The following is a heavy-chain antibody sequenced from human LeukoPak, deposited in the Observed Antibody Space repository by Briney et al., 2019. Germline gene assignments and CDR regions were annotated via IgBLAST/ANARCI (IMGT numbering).Heavy chain of an antibody. D-gene: IGHD2-2*01. CDR3: ARGWASSWYYFDF. Sequence: SETLSLTCAVSGGSMRNYYWSWIRQPPGKGLEWIGYTYDSGSSSYNPSLRRRVSISIDTSKNQFSLNLSSVTAADTAEYYCARGWASSWYYFDFWGQGTLVTVSS. CDR1: GGSMRNYY. J-gene: IGHJ4*02. CDR2: TYDSGSS. V-gene: IGHV4-59*01.